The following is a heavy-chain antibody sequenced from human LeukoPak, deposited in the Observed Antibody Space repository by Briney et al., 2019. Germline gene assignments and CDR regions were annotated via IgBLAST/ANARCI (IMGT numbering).Heavy chain of an antibody. Sequence: SETLSLTCTVSGGSISSYYWSWIRQPPGKGLEWIGYIYYSGSANYNPSLKSRVTISVDTSKNQFSLKLSSVTAADTAVYYCARQGLGYCSGGSCYGLENWFDPWGQGTLVTVSS. CDR2: IYYSGSA. J-gene: IGHJ5*02. V-gene: IGHV4-59*08. CDR1: GGSISSYY. D-gene: IGHD2-15*01. CDR3: ARQGLGYCSGGSCYGLENWFDP.